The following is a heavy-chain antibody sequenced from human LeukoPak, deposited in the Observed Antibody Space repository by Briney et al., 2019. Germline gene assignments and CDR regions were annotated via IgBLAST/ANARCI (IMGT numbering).Heavy chain of an antibody. CDR1: GYTFTGYY. Sequence: ASVKLSCTASGYTFTGYYMHWVRPAPGQGLEWMGWIITIFGTANYAQKFQGRVTITTDESTSTAYMELSSLRSEDTAVYYCARDAGDGYNWPRFDYWGREPWSPSPQ. CDR2: IITIFGTA. D-gene: IGHD5-24*01. V-gene: IGHV1-69*05. J-gene: IGHJ4*02. CDR3: ARDAGDGYNWPRFDY.